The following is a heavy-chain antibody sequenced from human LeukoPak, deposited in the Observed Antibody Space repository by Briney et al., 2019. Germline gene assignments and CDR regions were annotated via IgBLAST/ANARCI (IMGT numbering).Heavy chain of an antibody. CDR1: GFTFSSYG. J-gene: IGHJ6*02. V-gene: IGHV3-30*02. CDR3: AKPVTRRYYYGMDV. Sequence: GGSLRLSCAASGFTFSSYGMHWVRQAPGKGLEWVAFIRYDGSNKYYADSVKGRFTISRDNSKNTLYLQMNSLRAEDTAVYYCAKPVTRRYYYGMDVWGQGTTVTVSS. CDR2: IRYDGSNK. D-gene: IGHD4-17*01.